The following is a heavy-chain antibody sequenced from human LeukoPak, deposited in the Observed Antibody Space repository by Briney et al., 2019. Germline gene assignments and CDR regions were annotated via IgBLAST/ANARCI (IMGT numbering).Heavy chain of an antibody. CDR3: TTQRAGAFDY. J-gene: IGHJ4*02. D-gene: IGHD3-10*01. V-gene: IGHV3-15*01. CDR2: ILSKTDGGTA. Sequence: GGSLRLSCAAYGITFSNAWMTWVRRAPGKGLEWVGRILSKTDGGTADYAAPVKGRFTISRDDSKDTMYLQMNSLKSEDTAAYYCTTQRAGAFDYWGQGTLVTVSS. CDR1: GITFSNAW.